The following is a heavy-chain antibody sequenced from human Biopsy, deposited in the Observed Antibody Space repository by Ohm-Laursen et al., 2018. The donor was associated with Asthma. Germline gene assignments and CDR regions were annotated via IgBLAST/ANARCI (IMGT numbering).Heavy chain of an antibody. J-gene: IGHJ6*02. CDR3: ARRITIFGVVQKDHGMDA. CDR2: ISYGGKT. D-gene: IGHD3-3*01. CDR1: GGSMTPTSHY. Sequence: SETLSLTRTVSGGSMTPTSHYWDWIRQAPGKGLEWIGYISYGGKTSYNPSLKNRVTISRDTSKNQFSLRLTSVTAADTAVYFCARRITIFGVVQKDHGMDAWGQGTTVIVSS. V-gene: IGHV4-39*01.